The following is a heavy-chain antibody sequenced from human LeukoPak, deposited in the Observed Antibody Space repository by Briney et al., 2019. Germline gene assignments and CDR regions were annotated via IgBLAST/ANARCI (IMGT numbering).Heavy chain of an antibody. D-gene: IGHD1-26*01. V-gene: IGHV3-21*01. Sequence: PGGSLRLSCAASEFTFSGSGMNWVRQAPGKGLEWVSSISSSSKNIYYADSVKGRFTISRDNAKNSLYLQINRLREEDTAVYYCARSPGAHYYYYMDVWGKGTTVTVSS. J-gene: IGHJ6*03. CDR2: ISSSSKNI. CDR3: ARSPGAHYYYYMDV. CDR1: EFTFSGSG.